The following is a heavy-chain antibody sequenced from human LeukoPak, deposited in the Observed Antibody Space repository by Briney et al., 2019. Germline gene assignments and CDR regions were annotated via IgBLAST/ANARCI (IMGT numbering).Heavy chain of an antibody. CDR1: GGTFSSYA. CDR3: ARCLYDYVWGSYRT. D-gene: IGHD3-16*02. CDR2: IIPIFGTA. J-gene: IGHJ5*02. V-gene: IGHV1-69*13. Sequence: SVKVSCMASGGTFSSYAISWVRQAPGQGLEWMGGIIPIFGTANYAQKFQGRVTITADESTSTAYMELSSLRSEDTAVYYCARCLYDYVWGSYRTWGQGTLVTVSS.